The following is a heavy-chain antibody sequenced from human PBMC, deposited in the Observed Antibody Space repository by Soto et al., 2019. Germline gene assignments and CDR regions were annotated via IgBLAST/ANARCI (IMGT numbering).Heavy chain of an antibody. CDR3: ARDSRPKYYYDSSGSPFDY. Sequence: SVKVSCKASGGTFSSYAISWVRQAPGQGLDWMGEIIPIFGTANYAQKFQGRVTITADESTSTAYMELSSLRSEDTAVYYCARDSRPKYYYDSSGSPFDYWGQGTLVTVSS. CDR2: IIPIFGTA. J-gene: IGHJ4*02. V-gene: IGHV1-69*13. CDR1: GGTFSSYA. D-gene: IGHD3-22*01.